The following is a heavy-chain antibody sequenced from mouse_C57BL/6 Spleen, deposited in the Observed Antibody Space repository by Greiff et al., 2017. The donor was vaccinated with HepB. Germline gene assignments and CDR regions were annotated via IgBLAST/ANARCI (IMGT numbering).Heavy chain of an antibody. CDR2: INPNNGGT. D-gene: IGHD3-3*01. V-gene: IGHV1-18*01. CDR1: GYTFTDYN. CDR3: ARGRGRGYYYAMDY. J-gene: IGHJ4*01. Sequence: DVQLQESGPELVKPGASVKIPCKASGYTFTDYNMDWVKQSHGKSLEWIGDINPNNGGTIYNQKFKGKATLTVDKSSSTAYMELRSLTSEDTAVYYCARGRGRGYYYAMDYWGQGTSVTVSS.